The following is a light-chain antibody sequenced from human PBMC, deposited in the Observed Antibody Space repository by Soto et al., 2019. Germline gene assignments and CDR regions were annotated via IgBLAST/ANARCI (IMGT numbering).Light chain of an antibody. J-gene: IGKJ2*01. CDR3: QKYGSSLPVYT. V-gene: IGKV3-20*01. Sequence: EIVLTQSPDTLSLSPGERATLSCRASQSVPSNQLAWYRQKPGQPPRLLIYAASVRASGIPDRFSGSASGTDFTLTISRLEPEDFAVYHCQKYGSSLPVYTFGQGTKLEIK. CDR1: QSVPSNQ. CDR2: AAS.